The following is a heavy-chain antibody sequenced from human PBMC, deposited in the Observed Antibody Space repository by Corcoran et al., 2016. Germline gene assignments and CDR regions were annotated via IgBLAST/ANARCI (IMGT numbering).Heavy chain of an antibody. J-gene: IGHJ4*02. CDR3: ARGATGYVGYFDY. D-gene: IGHD1-1*01. CDR2: IWYDGSNK. V-gene: IGHV3-33*01. CDR1: GFTFSSYG. Sequence: QVQLVESGGGVVQPGRSLRLSCAASGFTFSSYGMHWVRQAPGKGLEWVAVIWYDGSNKYYADSVKGRFTISRDNSKNTLYLQMNSLRDEDKAVYYWARGATGYVGYFDYWGQGTLVTVSS.